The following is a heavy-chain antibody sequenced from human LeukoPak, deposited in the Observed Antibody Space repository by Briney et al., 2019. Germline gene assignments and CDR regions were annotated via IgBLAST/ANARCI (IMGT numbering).Heavy chain of an antibody. V-gene: IGHV1-69*13. CDR1: GGTFSSYA. Sequence: ASVKVSCKASGGTFSSYAISWVRQAPGQGLEWMGGIIPIFGTANYAQKFQGRVTITADESTSTAYMELSSLRSEDTAVYYCARDSAATIRGRFDPWGQGTLVTVSS. J-gene: IGHJ5*02. CDR3: ARDSAATIRGRFDP. D-gene: IGHD6-25*01. CDR2: IIPIFGTA.